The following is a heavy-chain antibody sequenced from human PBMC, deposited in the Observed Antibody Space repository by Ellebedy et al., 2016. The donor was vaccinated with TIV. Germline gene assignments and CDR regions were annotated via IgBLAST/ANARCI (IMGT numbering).Heavy chain of an antibody. CDR3: ARRSTSGLDY. Sequence: SVKVSCXASGYTFTSYGISWVRQAPGQGLEWMGGIIPIFGTANYAQKFQGRVTITADESTSTAYMELSSLRSEDTAVYYCARRSTSGLDYWGQGTLVTVSS. J-gene: IGHJ4*02. CDR2: IIPIFGTA. D-gene: IGHD2-2*01. CDR1: GYTFTSYG. V-gene: IGHV1-69*13.